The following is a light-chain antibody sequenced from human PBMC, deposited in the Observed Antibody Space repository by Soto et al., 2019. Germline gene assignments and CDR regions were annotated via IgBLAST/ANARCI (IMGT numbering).Light chain of an antibody. CDR3: QKYDSAEWT. CDR2: PAS. Sequence: DFRMTQSPSSLSASVEDRVTITCRTSQAFRNYLAWYQQKPGKFPKVLIYPASTLQSGVPSRFSGSGSGTDFTLTISSLQPEDVGTYYCQKYDSAEWTFGQGTRVEIK. J-gene: IGKJ1*01. CDR1: QAFRNY. V-gene: IGKV1-27*01.